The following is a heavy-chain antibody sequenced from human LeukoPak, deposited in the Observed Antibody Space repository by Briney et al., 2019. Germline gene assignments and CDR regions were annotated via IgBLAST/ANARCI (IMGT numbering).Heavy chain of an antibody. CDR2: INPRGGST. V-gene: IGHV1-46*01. D-gene: IGHD6-25*01. J-gene: IGHJ4*02. CDR3: ARVGITAATADY. Sequence: GASVKVSCKASGYTFTSYYMHWVRQAPGQGPEWMGIINPRGGSTDYAQKFQDRVTMTSDTSTSTVYMELNSLRSEDTAVYFCARVGITAATADYWGQRTLVTVSS. CDR1: GYTFTSYY.